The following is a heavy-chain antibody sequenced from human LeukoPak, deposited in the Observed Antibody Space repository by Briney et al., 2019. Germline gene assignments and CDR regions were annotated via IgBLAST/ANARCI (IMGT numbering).Heavy chain of an antibody. J-gene: IGHJ4*02. CDR3: ARVALPPTVVAPDY. D-gene: IGHD2-15*01. V-gene: IGHV4-39*07. CDR1: GGSIGSSSYY. Sequence: PSETLSLTCTVSGGSIGSSSYYWGWIRQPPGKGLEWIGSIYYSGSTYYNPSLKSRVTISVDTSKNQFSLKLSSVTAADTAVYYCARVALPPTVVAPDYWGQGTLVTVSS. CDR2: IYYSGST.